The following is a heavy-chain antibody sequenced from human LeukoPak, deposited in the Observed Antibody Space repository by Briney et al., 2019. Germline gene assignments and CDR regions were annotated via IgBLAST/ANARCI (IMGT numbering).Heavy chain of an antibody. D-gene: IGHD5-12*01. Sequence: SETLSLTCTVSGGSISSYYWSWIRQPPGKGLEWIGYIYYSGSTNYNPSLKSRVTISVDTSKNQFSLKLSSVTAADTAVYYCARASVKYNGYDPFGYWGQGTLVTVSS. CDR1: GGSISSYY. V-gene: IGHV4-59*01. CDR2: IYYSGST. J-gene: IGHJ4*02. CDR3: ARASVKYNGYDPFGY.